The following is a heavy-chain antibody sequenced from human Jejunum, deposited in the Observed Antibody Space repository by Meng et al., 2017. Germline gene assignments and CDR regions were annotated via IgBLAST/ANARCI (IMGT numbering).Heavy chain of an antibody. Sequence: GPGLVHPQPPLSLRSSVCGTSIRSGFYCWTWVSQHPGKGLGWIAYIYSSGTTNSNPSLTSRATMSLDTSTNQFSLNLSATTAADTAVYYCARDAGKTVGHDFWGHGTLVTVSS. J-gene: IGHJ5*01. D-gene: IGHD6-13*01. V-gene: IGHV4-31*02. CDR3: ARDAGKTVGHDF. CDR2: IYSSGTT. CDR1: GTSIRSGFYC.